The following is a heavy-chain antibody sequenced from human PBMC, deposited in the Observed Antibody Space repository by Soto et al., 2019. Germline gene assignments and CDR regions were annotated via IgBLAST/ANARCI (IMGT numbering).Heavy chain of an antibody. CDR3: ARLWGSWFGDQYYYYMDV. CDR2: IYPGDSDT. Sequence: GESLKISCKGSGYSFTSYWIGWVRQMPGKGLEWMGIIYPGDSDTRYSPSFQGQVTISADKSISTAYLQWSSLKASDTAMYYCARLWGSWFGDQYYYYMDVWGKGTTVTVSS. V-gene: IGHV5-51*01. J-gene: IGHJ6*03. CDR1: GYSFTSYW. D-gene: IGHD3-10*01.